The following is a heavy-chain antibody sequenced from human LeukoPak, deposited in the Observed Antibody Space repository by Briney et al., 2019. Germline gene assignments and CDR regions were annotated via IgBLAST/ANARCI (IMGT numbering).Heavy chain of an antibody. CDR1: GYTFTNYW. CDR3: ARHKSGDGYDYLDEEGWFDP. D-gene: IGHD5-24*01. V-gene: IGHV5-51*01. Sequence: GESLKISCRGSGYTFTNYWIGWVRQMPGKGLEWMGTIYPGDSDTRYSPSFQGQVTFSVDKSISTAYLQWSSLKASDTAMYYCARHKSGDGYDYLDEEGWFDPWGQGTLVTVSS. CDR2: IYPGDSDT. J-gene: IGHJ5*02.